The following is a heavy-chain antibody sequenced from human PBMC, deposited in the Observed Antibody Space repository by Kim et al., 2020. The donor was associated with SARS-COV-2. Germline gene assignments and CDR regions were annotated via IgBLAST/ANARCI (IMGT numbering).Heavy chain of an antibody. V-gene: IGHV1-69*13. Sequence: SVKVSCKASGGTFSSYAISWVRQAPGQGLEWMGGIIPIFGTANYAQKFQGRVTITADESTSTAYMELSSLRSEDTAVYYCARAPNSHYDILIPLLSTNGWFDPWGQGTLVTVSS. CDR3: ARAPNSHYDILIPLLSTNGWFDP. CDR1: GGTFSSYA. D-gene: IGHD3-9*01. J-gene: IGHJ5*02. CDR2: IIPIFGTA.